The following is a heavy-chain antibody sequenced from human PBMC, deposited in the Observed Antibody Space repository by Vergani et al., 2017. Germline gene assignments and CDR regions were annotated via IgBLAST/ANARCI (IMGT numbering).Heavy chain of an antibody. CDR3: AGLSEGSTTPGYVEL. J-gene: IGHJ2*01. CDR1: GGSISSYY. CDR2: IYYSGST. V-gene: IGHV4-59*01. D-gene: IGHD1-1*01. Sequence: QVQLQESGPGLVKPSQPLSLTCTVSGGSISSYYWSWIRQPPGKGLEWIGYIYYSGSTNYNPSLKSRVTISVDTSKNQFSLKLSSVTAADTAVYYCAGLSEGSTTPGYVELWGRGTLVTVSS.